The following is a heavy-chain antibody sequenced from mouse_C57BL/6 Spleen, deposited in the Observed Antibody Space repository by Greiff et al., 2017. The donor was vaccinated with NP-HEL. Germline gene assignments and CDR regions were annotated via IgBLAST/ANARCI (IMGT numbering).Heavy chain of an antibody. V-gene: IGHV1-69*01. CDR3: ALRRAGYFDY. D-gene: IGHD3-3*01. Sequence: QVQLQQPGAELVMPGASVKLSCKASGYTFTSYWMHWVKQRPGQGLEWIGEIDPSDSYTNYNQKFKGKSTLTVDKSSSTAYMQLSSLTSEDSAVYYCALRRAGYFDYWGQGTTLTVSS. J-gene: IGHJ2*01. CDR2: IDPSDSYT. CDR1: GYTFTSYW.